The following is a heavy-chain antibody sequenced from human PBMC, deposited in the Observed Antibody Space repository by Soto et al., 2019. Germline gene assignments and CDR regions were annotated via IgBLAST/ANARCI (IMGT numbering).Heavy chain of an antibody. CDR1: GFSFSIYS. J-gene: IGHJ4*02. D-gene: IGHD1-1*01. Sequence: EVQLVESGGGLVQPGGSLRLSCAASGFSFSIYSMNWVRQAPGKGLEWSSYITSDTNTIKYADSVKGRFTISRDNAKNSLYLQMNSLRDEDTAVYYCARSVERHFDYWGQVTAVTVSS. CDR2: ITSDTNTI. V-gene: IGHV3-48*02. CDR3: ARSVERHFDY.